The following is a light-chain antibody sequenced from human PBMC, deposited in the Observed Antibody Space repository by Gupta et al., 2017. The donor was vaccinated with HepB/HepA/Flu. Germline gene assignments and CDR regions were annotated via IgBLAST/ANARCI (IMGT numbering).Light chain of an antibody. CDR1: SSNIGSNT. CDR2: SNN. V-gene: IGLV1-44*01. Sequence: QSVLTQPPSASGPPGQRVTISCSGSSSNIGSNTVNWYQQFPGTAPKLLMFSNNRRPSGVPDRFSGSKSGTSASLAISGLQSDDEADYYCATWDDSLNGRVFGGGTKVTVL. CDR3: ATWDDSLNGRV. J-gene: IGLJ3*02.